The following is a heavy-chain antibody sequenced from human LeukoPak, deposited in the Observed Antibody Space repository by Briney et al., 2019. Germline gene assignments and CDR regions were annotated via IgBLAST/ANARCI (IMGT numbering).Heavy chain of an antibody. CDR3: TTPHSHYDFWSGPGAFDI. CDR2: IKSKTDGGTT. V-gene: IGHV3-15*01. D-gene: IGHD3-3*01. J-gene: IGHJ3*02. CDR1: GFTFSNAW. Sequence: PGGSLRLSCAASGFTFSNAWMSWVRQAPGKGLEWVGRIKSKTDGGTTDYAAPVKGRFTISRDDSKNTLYLQMNSLKTEDTAVYYCTTPHSHYDFWSGPGAFDIWGQGTMVTVSS.